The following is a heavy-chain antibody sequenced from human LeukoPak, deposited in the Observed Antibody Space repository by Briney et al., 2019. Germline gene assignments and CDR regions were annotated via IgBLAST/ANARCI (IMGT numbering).Heavy chain of an antibody. J-gene: IGHJ3*02. V-gene: IGHV1-69*05. CDR1: GGTFSSYA. Sequence: GASVKVSCKASGGTFSSYAISWVRQAPGQGLEWMGGIIPIFGTANYAQKFQGRVTITTDESTSTAYMELSSLRSEDTAVYYCARKTTMIVDWRIDAFDIWGQGTMVTVSS. CDR2: IIPIFGTA. D-gene: IGHD3-22*01. CDR3: ARKTTMIVDWRIDAFDI.